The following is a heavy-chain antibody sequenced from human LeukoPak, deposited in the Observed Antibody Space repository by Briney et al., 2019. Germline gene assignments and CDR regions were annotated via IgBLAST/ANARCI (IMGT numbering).Heavy chain of an antibody. CDR1: GGSISSGSYY. V-gene: IGHV4-61*02. Sequence: SETLSLTCTVSGGSISSGSYYWSWIRQPAGKGLEWIGRIYTSGSTNYNPSLKSRVTISVDTSKNRFSLKLSPVTAADTAVYYCARVNSPESGVDWFDPWGQGTLVTVSS. CDR2: IYTSGST. CDR3: ARVNSPESGVDWFDP. D-gene: IGHD2-8*01. J-gene: IGHJ5*02.